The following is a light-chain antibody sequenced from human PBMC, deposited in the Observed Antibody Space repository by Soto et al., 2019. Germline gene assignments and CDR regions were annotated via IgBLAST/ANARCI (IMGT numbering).Light chain of an antibody. CDR3: AARDDSLNGRV. J-gene: IGLJ3*02. V-gene: IGLV1-44*01. Sequence: QSVLPQPSSASGTPGQRVTISCSGSSSNIGSNTVNWYQQLPGTAPKLLIYSDNLRPSGVPDRFSGSKSGTSASLAISGLKSEDEAEYYCAARDDSLNGRVFGGGTKLTVL. CDR1: SSNIGSNT. CDR2: SDN.